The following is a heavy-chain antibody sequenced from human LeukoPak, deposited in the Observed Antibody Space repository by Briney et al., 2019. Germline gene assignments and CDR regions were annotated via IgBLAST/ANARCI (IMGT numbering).Heavy chain of an antibody. CDR3: AELGITMIGGV. J-gene: IGHJ6*04. Sequence: GGSLRLSCAASGFTFSDYNMRWIRQAPGKGLEWVSYISSSGSTIYYADSVRGRFTISRDNAKNSLYLQMNSLRAEDTAVYYCAELGITMIGGVWGKGTTVTISS. V-gene: IGHV3-11*04. CDR2: ISSSGSTI. CDR1: GFTFSDYN. D-gene: IGHD3-10*02.